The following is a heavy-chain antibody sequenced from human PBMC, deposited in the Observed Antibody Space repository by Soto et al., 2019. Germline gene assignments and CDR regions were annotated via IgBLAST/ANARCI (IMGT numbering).Heavy chain of an antibody. D-gene: IGHD5-18*01. J-gene: IGHJ5*02. CDR1: GLTVSSSY. CDR2: IYSAGST. CDR3: ARAREPEYSSAIWFDI. Sequence: GSLRLSCAASGLTVSSSYMSWVRQAPGKGLQWVSVIYSAGSTYYANSVTGRFTISRDISTNMVYLQMSSLTDEDTAVYYCARAREPEYSSAIWFDIWGQGALVTVSS. V-gene: IGHV3-53*01.